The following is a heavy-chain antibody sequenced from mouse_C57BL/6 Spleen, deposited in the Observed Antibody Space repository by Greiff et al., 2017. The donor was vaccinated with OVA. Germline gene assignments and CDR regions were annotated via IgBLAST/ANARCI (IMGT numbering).Heavy chain of an antibody. CDR1: GYAFSSYW. Sequence: QVTLKVSGAELVKPGASVKISCKASGYAFSSYWMNWVKQRPGKGLEWIGQIYPGDGDTNYNGKFKGKATLTADKSSSTAYMQLSSLTSEDSAVYFCARCDFLYYFDYWGQGTTLTVSS. CDR2: IYPGDGDT. J-gene: IGHJ2*01. CDR3: ARCDFLYYFDY. V-gene: IGHV1-80*01. D-gene: IGHD2-4*01.